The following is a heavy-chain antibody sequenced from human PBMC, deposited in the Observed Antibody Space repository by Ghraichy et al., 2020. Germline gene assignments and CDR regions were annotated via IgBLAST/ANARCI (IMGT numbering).Heavy chain of an antibody. J-gene: IGHJ4*02. CDR2: ISSSGSII. CDR3: ARMLGRYYDTPGGYFDY. D-gene: IGHD3-22*01. CDR1: GFTFSDYY. Sequence: LSLTCAASGFTFSDYYMSWIRQAPGKGLEWVSYISSSGSIIYYADSVKGRFTISRDNAKNSLYLQMNSLRAEDTAVYYCARMLGRYYDTPGGYFDYWGQGTLVTVSS. V-gene: IGHV3-11*01.